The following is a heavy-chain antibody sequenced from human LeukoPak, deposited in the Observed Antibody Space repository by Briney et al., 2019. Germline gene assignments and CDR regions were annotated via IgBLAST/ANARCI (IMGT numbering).Heavy chain of an antibody. V-gene: IGHV4-59*01. CDR1: GGSISSYY. Sequence: SVTLPLTCSVSGGSISSYYWSWIRQPPGKGLEWIGYIYYSGSSNYNPSLKSRVTISVDTSKNQFSLNLSSVIAADTAVYYCARHGGRYSGSYWVLEGWGQGTLVTVSS. J-gene: IGHJ4*02. CDR3: ARHGGRYSGSYWVLEG. D-gene: IGHD1-26*01. CDR2: IYYSGSS.